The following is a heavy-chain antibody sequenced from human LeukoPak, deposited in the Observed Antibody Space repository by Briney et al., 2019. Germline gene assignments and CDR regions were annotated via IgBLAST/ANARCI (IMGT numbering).Heavy chain of an antibody. D-gene: IGHD2-8*01. V-gene: IGHV4-61*08. CDR2: IYYSGST. CDR1: GGSISSGDYY. Sequence: SETLSLTCTVSGGSISSGDYYWSWIRQPPGKGLEWIGYIYYSGSTNYNPSLKSRVTISVGTSKNQFSLKLSSVTAADTAVYYCARVYGTNGYYYYYYMDVWGKGTTVTVSS. J-gene: IGHJ6*03. CDR3: ARVYGTNGYYYYYYMDV.